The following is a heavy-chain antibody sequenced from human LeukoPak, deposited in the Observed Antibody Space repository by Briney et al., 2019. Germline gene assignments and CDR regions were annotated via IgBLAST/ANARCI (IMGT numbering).Heavy chain of an antibody. CDR3: ARPLMSSSSSGYYYGMDV. J-gene: IGHJ6*02. Sequence: GRSLRLSCAASGFTFSSYAMHWVRQAPGKGLVWVSRINSDGSSTSYADSVKGRFTISRDNAKNTLYLQMNSLRAEDTAVYYCARPLMSSSSSGYYYGMDVWGQGTTVTVSS. D-gene: IGHD6-6*01. CDR2: INSDGSST. CDR1: GFTFSSYA. V-gene: IGHV3-74*01.